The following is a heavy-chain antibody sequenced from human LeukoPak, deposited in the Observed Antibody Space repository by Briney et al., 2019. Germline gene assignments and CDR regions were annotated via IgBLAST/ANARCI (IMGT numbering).Heavy chain of an antibody. Sequence: SETLSLTCTVSVCSISSYYWIWIRQPPGKGLEWIGYIYYSGSTNYNPSLKSRVTISVDTSKNQFSLQLSSVTAADTAVYYCARVRYCSGWYYFDYWGQGTLVTVSS. CDR2: IYYSGST. D-gene: IGHD6-19*01. CDR3: ARVRYCSGWYYFDY. CDR1: VCSISSYY. J-gene: IGHJ4*02. V-gene: IGHV4-59*01.